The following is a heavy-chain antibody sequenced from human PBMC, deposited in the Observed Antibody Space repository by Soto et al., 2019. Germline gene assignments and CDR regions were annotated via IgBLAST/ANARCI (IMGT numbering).Heavy chain of an antibody. CDR1: GGSISTYF. J-gene: IGHJ4*02. CDR3: ARTPMGEGYFDY. Sequence: SETLSLTCTVSGGSISTYFWTWIWQPPGKGLEWIGYIYYTGSTNYNPSLKSRVTISVDTSKNQFSLKLSSVTAADTAVYYCARTPMGEGYFDYWGQGTLVTVSS. CDR2: IYYTGST. D-gene: IGHD3-16*01. V-gene: IGHV4-59*01.